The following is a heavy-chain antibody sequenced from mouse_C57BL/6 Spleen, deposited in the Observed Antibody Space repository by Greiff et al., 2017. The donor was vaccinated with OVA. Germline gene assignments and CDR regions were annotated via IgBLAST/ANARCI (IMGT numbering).Heavy chain of an antibody. J-gene: IGHJ4*01. CDR1: GYTFTSYW. V-gene: IGHV1-64*01. CDR2: IHPNSGST. D-gene: IGHD2-4*01. Sequence: QVQLQQPGAELVKPGASVKLSCKASGYTFTSYWMHWVKQRPGQGLEWIGMIHPNSGSTNYNEKFKSKATLTVDKSSSTAYMQLSSLTSEDSAVYYCAREGDYDVDAMDDWGQGTSVTVAS. CDR3: AREGDYDVDAMDD.